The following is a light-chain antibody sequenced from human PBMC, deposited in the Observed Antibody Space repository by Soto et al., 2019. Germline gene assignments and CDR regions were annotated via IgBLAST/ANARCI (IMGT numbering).Light chain of an antibody. Sequence: EMVVTKSPGTLSLSPGERATLSCRASQSVGSSYLAWYQQKPGQAPRLLIYGASSRATCIPDRFSGSGSVTDFTLTISRRDPEDFEVYYCQQYGSSPWKFVQGATVDIK. CDR1: QSVGSSY. CDR2: GAS. J-gene: IGKJ1*01. V-gene: IGKV3-20*01. CDR3: QQYGSSPWK.